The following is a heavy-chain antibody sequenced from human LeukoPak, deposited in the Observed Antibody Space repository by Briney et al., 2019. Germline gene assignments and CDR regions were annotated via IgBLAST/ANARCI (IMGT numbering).Heavy chain of an antibody. CDR2: INPSGGST. D-gene: IGHD3-9*01. Sequence: ASVKVSCKASGYTFTSYYVHWVRQAPGQGLEWMGIINPSGGSTSYAQKFQGRVTMTRDTSTSTVYMELSSLRSEDTAVYYCAREVGDYDILTGYYSWGQGTLVTVSS. V-gene: IGHV1-46*01. CDR3: AREVGDYDILTGYYS. CDR1: GYTFTSYY. J-gene: IGHJ4*02.